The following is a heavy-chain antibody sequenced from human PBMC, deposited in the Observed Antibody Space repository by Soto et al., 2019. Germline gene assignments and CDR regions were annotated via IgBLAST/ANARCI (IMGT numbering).Heavy chain of an antibody. D-gene: IGHD3-10*01. CDR3: ARAFFVGSGEYYFDY. V-gene: IGHV3-11*06. CDR1: RFTFSDYY. J-gene: IGHJ4*02. CDR2: ISSSSSYT. Sequence: ESGGGLVKPGGSLRLSCAASRFTFSDYYMSWIRQAPGKGLEWVSYISSSSSYTNYADSVKGRFTISRDNAKNSLYLQMNSLRAEDTAMYYCARAFFVGSGEYYFDYWGQGALVTVSS.